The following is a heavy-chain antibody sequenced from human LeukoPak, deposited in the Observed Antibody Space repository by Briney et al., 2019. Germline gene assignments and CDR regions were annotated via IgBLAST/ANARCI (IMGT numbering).Heavy chain of an antibody. CDR2: IYTSGST. Sequence: SGTLSLTCTVSGGSISSYYWSWIRQPAGKRLEWIGRIYTSGSTNYNPSLKSRVTMSVDTSKNQFSLKLSSVTAADTAMYYCKSIVVVPAASRAFDTWGQGTMVIVSS. V-gene: IGHV4-4*07. J-gene: IGHJ3*02. D-gene: IGHD2-2*01. CDR3: KSIVVVPAASRAFDT. CDR1: GGSISSYY.